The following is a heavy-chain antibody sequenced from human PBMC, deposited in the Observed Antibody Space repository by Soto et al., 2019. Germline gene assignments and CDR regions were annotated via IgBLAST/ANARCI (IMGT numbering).Heavy chain of an antibody. V-gene: IGHV5-51*01. CDR1: GYSFTNNW. J-gene: IGHJ1*01. CDR2: IYPADSDT. Sequence: RGESLKISCKGYGYSFTNNWIAWVRQMPGKGLEWMAIIYPADSDTRYSPSFQGQVTISADKSISTAYLQWSSLKASDTAMYYCARLAGKAAEYFQHWGQGTLVTVSS. D-gene: IGHD2-21*01. CDR3: ARLAGKAAEYFQH.